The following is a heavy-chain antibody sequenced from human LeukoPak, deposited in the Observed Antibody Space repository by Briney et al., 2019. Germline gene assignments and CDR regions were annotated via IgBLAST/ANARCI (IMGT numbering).Heavy chain of an antibody. Sequence: GGSLRLSCTVSGFTLSSDEMTWFRQPPGKGLEWGSSTGYGVSDTHYADSVKGRFTVSRDNSKNTLYLQLNSLSADDTAVYYCTSNSGWYGVSWGQGTLVSVSS. D-gene: IGHD6-19*01. J-gene: IGHJ4*02. CDR2: TGYGVSDT. CDR1: GFTLSSDE. V-gene: IGHV3-23*01. CDR3: TSNSGWYGVS.